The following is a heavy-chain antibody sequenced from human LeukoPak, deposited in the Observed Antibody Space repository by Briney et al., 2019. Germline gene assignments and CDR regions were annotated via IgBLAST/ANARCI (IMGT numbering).Heavy chain of an antibody. CDR1: GFTFSSYG. D-gene: IGHD3-9*01. V-gene: IGHV3-30*02. CDR3: AKDLYDILTGSLTPPGY. J-gene: IGHJ4*02. Sequence: GGSLRLSRAASGFTFSSYGMHWVRQAPGKGLEWVAFIRYDGSNKYYADSVKGRFTISRDNSKNTLYLQMNSLRAEDTAVYYCAKDLYDILTGSLTPPGYWGQGTLVTVSS. CDR2: IRYDGSNK.